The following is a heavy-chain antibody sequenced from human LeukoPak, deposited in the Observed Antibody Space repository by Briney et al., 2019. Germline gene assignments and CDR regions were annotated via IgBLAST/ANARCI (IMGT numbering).Heavy chain of an antibody. Sequence: GGSLRLSCAASGFTVSSNYMSWVRQAPGKGLERVSVIYSGGSTYYADSVKGRFTIPRDNSKNTLYLQMNSLRAEDTAVYYCARGAGSYEYYMDVWGKGTTVTVSS. CDR2: IYSGGST. J-gene: IGHJ6*03. D-gene: IGHD3-10*01. V-gene: IGHV3-53*01. CDR3: ARGAGSYEYYMDV. CDR1: GFTVSSNY.